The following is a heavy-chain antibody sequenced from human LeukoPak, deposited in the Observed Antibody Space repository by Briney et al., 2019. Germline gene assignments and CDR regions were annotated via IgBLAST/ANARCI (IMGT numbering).Heavy chain of an antibody. D-gene: IGHD3-22*01. V-gene: IGHV1-2*02. Sequence: ASVKVSCKASGYSFTGYFIHWVRQAPGQGLEWMGCIDPNSGDTKYAQKFQGRVSMPRDTSTRTAYMELSRLRSDDTAVYFCSRSGSTGYSLDYWGQGTLVTVSS. CDR2: IDPNSGDT. CDR1: GYSFTGYF. CDR3: SRSGSTGYSLDY. J-gene: IGHJ4*02.